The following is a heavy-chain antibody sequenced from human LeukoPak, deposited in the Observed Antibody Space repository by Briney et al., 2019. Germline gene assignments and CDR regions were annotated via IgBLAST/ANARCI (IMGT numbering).Heavy chain of an antibody. D-gene: IGHD3-22*01. J-gene: IGHJ5*02. V-gene: IGHV4-39*07. CDR2: MHHSGST. CDR3: ARDPGAYYDSSGYLNWFDP. CDR1: GGSITTRSYY. Sequence: SETLSLTCTVSGGSITTRSYYWGWIRQPPGKGLEWIGSMHHSGSTYYNPSLKSPVTTSVDTSKNQFSLKLRSVTAADTAVYYCARDPGAYYDSSGYLNWFDPWGQGTLVTVSS.